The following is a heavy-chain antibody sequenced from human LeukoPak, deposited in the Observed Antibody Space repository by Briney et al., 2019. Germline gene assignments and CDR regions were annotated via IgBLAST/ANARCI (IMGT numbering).Heavy chain of an antibody. J-gene: IGHJ6*03. Sequence: GGSLRLSCAASGFTFSSYAMSWVRQAPGKGLEWVSPISGSGANTYYADSVMGRFTISRDNSKNTLYLQMNSLRAEDTAVYYCAKAPPIAVAGRLYYYYYMDVWGKGTTVTVSS. CDR3: AKAPPIAVAGRLYYYYYMDV. V-gene: IGHV3-23*01. CDR2: ISGSGANT. CDR1: GFTFSSYA. D-gene: IGHD6-19*01.